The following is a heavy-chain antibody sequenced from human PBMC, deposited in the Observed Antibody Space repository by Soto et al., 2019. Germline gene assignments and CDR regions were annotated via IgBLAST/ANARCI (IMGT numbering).Heavy chain of an antibody. D-gene: IGHD2-2*01. V-gene: IGHV1-69*13. CDR3: ARDRPDIVVVPAAPTFTATHTYGMDV. CDR2: IIPIFGTA. Sequence: SVKVSCKASGGTFSSYAISWVRQAPGQGLEWMGGIIPIFGTANYAQKFQGRVTITADESTSTAYMELSSLRAEDTAVYYCARDRPDIVVVPAAPTFTATHTYGMDVWGQGTTVTVSS. CDR1: GGTFSSYA. J-gene: IGHJ6*02.